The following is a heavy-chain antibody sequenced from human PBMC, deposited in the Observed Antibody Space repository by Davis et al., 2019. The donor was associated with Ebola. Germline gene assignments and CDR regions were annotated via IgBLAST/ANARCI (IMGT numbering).Heavy chain of an antibody. V-gene: IGHV4-59*13. CDR3: ARGPGEANYYYYGMDV. Sequence: SETLSLTCTVPGGSISSYSWSWIRQPPGKGLEWIGFIHYSGSTTYNPSLKSRVTISVDTPKNQFPLKLSSVTAADTAVYYCARGPGEANYYYYGMDVWGQGTTVTVSS. D-gene: IGHD3-10*01. CDR2: IHYSGST. CDR1: GGSISSYS. J-gene: IGHJ6*02.